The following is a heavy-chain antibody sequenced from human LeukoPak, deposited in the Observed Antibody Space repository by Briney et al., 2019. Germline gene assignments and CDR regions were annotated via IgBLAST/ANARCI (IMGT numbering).Heavy chain of an antibody. D-gene: IGHD3-22*01. V-gene: IGHV3-7*01. CDR3: ARDRQTYYYDSSGY. J-gene: IGHJ4*02. CDR2: IKQAGSEN. CDR1: GFIFSSYW. Sequence: GGSLRLSCAASGFIFSSYWMTWVRQAPGKGLEWVANIKQAGSENSYVDSVKGRFTISRDNAKNSLSLQMNSLRAEDTAVYYCARDRQTYYYDSSGYWGQGTLVTVSS.